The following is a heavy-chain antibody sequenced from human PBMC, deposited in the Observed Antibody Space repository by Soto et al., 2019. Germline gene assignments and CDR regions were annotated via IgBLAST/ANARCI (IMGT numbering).Heavy chain of an antibody. Sequence: QVQLVQSGAEVKRPGSSVKVYCKSSGGSFNSFHFNWVRQAPGQGLEWMGRIIPMLDRTQYAQMFQGRVTITADKSTSTAYMEMSGLESVDTAVYYCASGTVTLFGVVTPPDYWGQGTLVTVSS. D-gene: IGHD3-3*01. CDR1: GGSFNSFH. CDR2: IIPMLDRT. CDR3: ASGTVTLFGVVTPPDY. V-gene: IGHV1-69*02. J-gene: IGHJ4*02.